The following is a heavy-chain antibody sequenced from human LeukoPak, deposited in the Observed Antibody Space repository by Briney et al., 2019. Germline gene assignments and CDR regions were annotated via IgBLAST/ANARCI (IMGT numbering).Heavy chain of an antibody. J-gene: IGHJ4*02. Sequence: SETLSLTCTVSRGAITSGGYSWNWIRQPPGKGLEWIGYIYHSGSTYYNPSLKSRVTISVDRSKNQFSLKLSSVTAADTAVYYCARDSGSYDYWGQGTLVTVSS. CDR2: IYHSGST. CDR1: RGAITSGGYS. CDR3: ARDSGSYDY. V-gene: IGHV4-30-2*01. D-gene: IGHD1-26*01.